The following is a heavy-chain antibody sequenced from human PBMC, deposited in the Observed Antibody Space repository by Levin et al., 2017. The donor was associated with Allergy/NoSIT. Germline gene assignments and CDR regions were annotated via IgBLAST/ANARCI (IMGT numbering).Heavy chain of an antibody. CDR2: ISAYNGNT. J-gene: IGHJ4*02. D-gene: IGHD4-17*01. CDR3: ARGTDYGDYGGLVDY. V-gene: IGHV1-18*01. CDR1: GYTFTSYG. Sequence: GESLKISCKASGYTFTSYGISWVRQAPGQGLEWMGWISAYNGNTNYAQKLQGRVTMTTDTSTSTAYMELRSLRSDDTAVYYCARGTDYGDYGGLVDYWGQGTLVTVSS.